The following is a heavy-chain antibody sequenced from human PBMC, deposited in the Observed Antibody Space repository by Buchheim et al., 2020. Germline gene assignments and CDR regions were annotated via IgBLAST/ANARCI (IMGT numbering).Heavy chain of an antibody. J-gene: IGHJ4*02. Sequence: QVQLQESGPGLVKPSQTLSLTCTVSGGSISGGGDYWTWIRQHPGKGLEWIGYIAYSGTTYYNPSLKGRVIMSVDTPKNQFSLKLTSVTAADTAVYYCARGGGGIAADYWGQGTL. CDR3: ARGGGGIAADY. D-gene: IGHD6-13*01. CDR1: GGSISGGGDY. CDR2: IAYSGTT. V-gene: IGHV4-31*03.